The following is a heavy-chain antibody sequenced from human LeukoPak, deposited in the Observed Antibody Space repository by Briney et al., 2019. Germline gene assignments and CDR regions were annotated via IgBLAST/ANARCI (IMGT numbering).Heavy chain of an antibody. CDR2: ISAYNGNT. V-gene: IGHV1-18*01. Sequence: ASVKVSCKASGYTFTSYGISWVRQAPGQGLEWMGWISAYNGNTNYAQKLQGRVTMTTDTSTSTAYMELRSLRSDDAAVYYCARGQSIAAAGTVDYWGQGTLVTVSS. CDR3: ARGQSIAAAGTVDY. CDR1: GYTFTSYG. J-gene: IGHJ4*02. D-gene: IGHD6-13*01.